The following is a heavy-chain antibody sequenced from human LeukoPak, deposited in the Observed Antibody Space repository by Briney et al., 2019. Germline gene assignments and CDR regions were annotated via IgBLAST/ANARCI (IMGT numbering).Heavy chain of an antibody. CDR3: ARTKAYCGGDCYSDY. D-gene: IGHD2-21*02. CDR1: GYTFTGYY. CDR2: INPDSGGT. J-gene: IGHJ4*02. Sequence: GASVKVSCKASGYTFTGYYMHWVRQAPGQGLEWMGWINPDSGGTNSAQKFQGRVTMTRDTSISTAYMELSRLTSDDTAVYYCARTKAYCGGDCYSDYWGQGTLVTVSS. V-gene: IGHV1-2*02.